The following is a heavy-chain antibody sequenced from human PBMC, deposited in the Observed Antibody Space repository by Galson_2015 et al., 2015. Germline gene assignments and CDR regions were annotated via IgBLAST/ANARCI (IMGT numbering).Heavy chain of an antibody. D-gene: IGHD2-2*01. J-gene: IGHJ4*02. CDR3: ARDRSVSGAPYIVVVPAAMLYSFDY. V-gene: IGHV3-33*01. CDR1: GFTLSSYG. CDR2: IWDSGSNK. Sequence: SLRLSCAASGFTLSSYGMHWVRQAPGKGLEWVAVIWDSGSNKYYADSVKGRFTISRDNSKNTLYLQMNSLRAEDTAVYYCARDRSVSGAPYIVVVPAAMLYSFDYWGQGTLVTVSS.